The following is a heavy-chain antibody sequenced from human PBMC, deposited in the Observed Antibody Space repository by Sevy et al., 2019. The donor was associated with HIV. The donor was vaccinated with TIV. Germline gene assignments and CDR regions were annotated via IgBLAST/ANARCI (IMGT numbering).Heavy chain of an antibody. D-gene: IGHD3-10*01. CDR1: GFTFSSYS. J-gene: IGHJ4*02. V-gene: IGHV3-48*02. CDR3: ASGASGSYYGSGSYLPSDY. CDR2: ISSSSSTI. Sequence: GGSLRLSCAASGFTFSSYSMNWVRQAPGKGLEWVSYISSSSSTIYYADSVKGRFTISRDNAKNSLYLQMNSLRDEDTAVYYFASGASGSYYGSGSYLPSDYWGQGTLVTVSS.